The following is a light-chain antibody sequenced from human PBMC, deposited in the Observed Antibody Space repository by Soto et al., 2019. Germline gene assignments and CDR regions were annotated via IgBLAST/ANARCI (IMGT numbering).Light chain of an antibody. J-gene: IGKJ4*01. CDR1: QSVSSSY. CDR3: QQYGSSSSLT. V-gene: IGKV3-20*01. CDR2: GAS. Sequence: EIVLTQSPGTLSLSPGERATLSCRASQSVSSSYLAWYQQKPGQAPRLLIYGASSRATGIPDRFSGSGSGTDFTLTISRLEPEDFAVYHCQQYGSSSSLTFGGGTKVDI.